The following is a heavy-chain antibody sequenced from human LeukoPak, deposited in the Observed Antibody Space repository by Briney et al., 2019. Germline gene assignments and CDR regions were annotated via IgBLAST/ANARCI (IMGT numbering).Heavy chain of an antibody. CDR3: AKDQDIVVVPAAIFGPPQH. J-gene: IGHJ1*01. Sequence: ASVKVSCTASGYTFTSYYMHWVRQAPGQGLEWMGIINPSGGSTSYAQKFQGRVTITTDESTSTAYMELSSLRSEDTAVYYCAKDQDIVVVPAAIFGPPQHWGQGTLVTVSS. CDR2: INPSGGST. V-gene: IGHV1-46*01. CDR1: GYTFTSYY. D-gene: IGHD2-2*02.